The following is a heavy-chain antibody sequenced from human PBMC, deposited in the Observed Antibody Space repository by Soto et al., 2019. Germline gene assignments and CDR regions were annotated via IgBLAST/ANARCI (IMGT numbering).Heavy chain of an antibody. D-gene: IGHD2-2*01. V-gene: IGHV1-18*01. J-gene: IGHJ5*02. Sequence: ASVKVSCKASGYTFTTYGISWVRQAPGQGLEWMGWISTYNGDTNYAQKLQGRVTMTTDTSTSTAYMELRSLRSDDTAVYYCARPYCSATSCHNWFDPWGQGXLVTVSS. CDR2: ISTYNGDT. CDR3: ARPYCSATSCHNWFDP. CDR1: GYTFTTYG.